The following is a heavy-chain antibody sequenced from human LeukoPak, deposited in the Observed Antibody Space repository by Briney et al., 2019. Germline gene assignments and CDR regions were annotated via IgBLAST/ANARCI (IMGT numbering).Heavy chain of an antibody. D-gene: IGHD2-2*01. CDR2: ISGSGGST. Sequence: GGSLRLSCAASGFTFSSYGMTWVRQAPGKGLEWVSGISGSGGSTYYADPVKGRFTISRDNSKNTLYLQMNSLRAEDTAVYYCAKAYCTRSSCSLDYYGLDVWGQGTTVTVSS. V-gene: IGHV3-23*01. CDR3: AKAYCTRSSCSLDYYGLDV. J-gene: IGHJ6*02. CDR1: GFTFSSYG.